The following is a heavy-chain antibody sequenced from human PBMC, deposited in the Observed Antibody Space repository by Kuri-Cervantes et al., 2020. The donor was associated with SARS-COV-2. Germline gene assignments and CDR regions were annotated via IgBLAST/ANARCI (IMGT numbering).Heavy chain of an antibody. V-gene: IGHV3-49*04. CDR1: GFTFGDYA. CDR3: TRGRSPRYYYYMDV. J-gene: IGHJ6*03. CDR2: IRSKAYGGTT. Sequence: GGSLRLSCTASGFTFGDYAMSWVRQAPGKGLEWVGFIRSKAYGGTTEYAASVKGRFTISRDDSKNSLYLQMNSLKTEDTAVYYCTRGRSPRYYYYMDVWGKGTTVTVSS.